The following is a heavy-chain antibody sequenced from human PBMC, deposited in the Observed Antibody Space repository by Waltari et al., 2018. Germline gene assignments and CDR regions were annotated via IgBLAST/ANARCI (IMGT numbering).Heavy chain of an antibody. CDR3: ARGYKRYCTGGVCYTPPYYYYYYYMDV. Sequence: QVQLQQWGAGLLKPSETLSLTCAVYGGSFSGYYWSWIRQPPGKGLAWSGDINHSGSTNYNPSLKSRVTISVDTSKNQFSLKLSSVTAADTAVYYCARGYKRYCTGGVCYTPPYYYYYYYMDVWGKGTTVTVSS. V-gene: IGHV4-34*01. J-gene: IGHJ6*03. CDR2: INHSGST. D-gene: IGHD2-8*02. CDR1: GGSFSGYY.